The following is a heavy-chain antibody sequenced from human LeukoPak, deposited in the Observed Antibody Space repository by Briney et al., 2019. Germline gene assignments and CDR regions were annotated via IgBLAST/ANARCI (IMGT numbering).Heavy chain of an antibody. Sequence: SETLSLTCAVYGGSFSGYYWSWIRQPPGKGLEWIGEINHSGSTNYNPSLKSRVTISVDTSKNQFPLKLSSVTAADTAVYYCARGSGSYFYWGQGTLVTVSS. CDR1: GGSFSGYY. J-gene: IGHJ4*02. CDR2: INHSGST. D-gene: IGHD1-26*01. CDR3: ARGSGSYFY. V-gene: IGHV4-34*01.